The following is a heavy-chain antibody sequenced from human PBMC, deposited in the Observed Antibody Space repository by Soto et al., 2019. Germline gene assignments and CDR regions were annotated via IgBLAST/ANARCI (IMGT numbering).Heavy chain of an antibody. Sequence: GGSLGPSCAPLGFPFSTYGMPGVRQAPGKALVWVAVIWYDGRNKYYADSVKGRFTISRDNSKNTLYLQMDSLRAEDTAVYYCARERKQQLPTRYYGMDVWGQGTTVTVSS. CDR1: GFPFSTYG. J-gene: IGHJ6*02. D-gene: IGHD6-13*01. V-gene: IGHV3-33*01. CDR2: IWYDGRNK. CDR3: ARERKQQLPTRYYGMDV.